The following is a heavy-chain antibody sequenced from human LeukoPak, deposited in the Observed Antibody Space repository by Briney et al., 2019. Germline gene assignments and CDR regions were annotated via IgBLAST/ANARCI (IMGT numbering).Heavy chain of an antibody. J-gene: IGHJ4*02. Sequence: SVKVSCKASGGTFSSYAISWVRQAPGQGLEWMGRIIPILGIANYAQKFQGRVTITADKSTSTAYTELSSLRSEDTAVYYCARAAANRSGYTGAKLSHWGQGTLVTVSS. CDR3: ARAAANRSGYTGAKLSH. D-gene: IGHD3-22*01. CDR1: GGTFSSYA. V-gene: IGHV1-69*04. CDR2: IIPILGIA.